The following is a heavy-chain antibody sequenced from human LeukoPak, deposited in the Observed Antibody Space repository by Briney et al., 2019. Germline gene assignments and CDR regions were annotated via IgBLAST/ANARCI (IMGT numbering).Heavy chain of an antibody. D-gene: IGHD6-19*01. CDR3: ARDGGMAVAGPFDY. CDR2: ISSSSSYI. Sequence: GGSLRLSCAASGFTFSICSINCLRQSRGKGLECVSSISSSSSYIYYADSVKGRFTISRDNAKSSLYLQMNSLRAEDTAVYYCARDGGMAVAGPFDYWGQGTLVTVSS. J-gene: IGHJ4*02. CDR1: GFTFSICS. V-gene: IGHV3-21*01.